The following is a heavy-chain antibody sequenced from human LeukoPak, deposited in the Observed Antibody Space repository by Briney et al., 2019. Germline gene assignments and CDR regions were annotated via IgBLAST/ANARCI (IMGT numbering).Heavy chain of an antibody. CDR3: ARTRMVRGVIITRDYYYYGMDV. CDR1: GFTFSSYA. D-gene: IGHD3-10*01. CDR2: ISYDGINK. V-gene: IGHV3-30*04. Sequence: GGSLRLSCAASGFTFSSYAMHWVRQAPGKGLEWVAVISYDGINKYYADSVKGRFTISRDNSKNTLYLQMNSLRAEDTAVYYCARTRMVRGVIITRDYYYYGMDVWGQGTTVTVSS. J-gene: IGHJ6*02.